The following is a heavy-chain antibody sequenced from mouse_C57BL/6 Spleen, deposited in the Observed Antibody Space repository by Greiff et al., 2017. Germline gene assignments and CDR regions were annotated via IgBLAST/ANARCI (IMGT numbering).Heavy chain of an antibody. V-gene: IGHV1-52*01. D-gene: IGHD2-1*01. Sequence: QVQLQQPGAELVRPGSSVKLSCKASGYTFTSYWMHWVKQRPIQGLEWIGNIDPSDSETHYNQKFKDKATLTVDKSSSTAYMQLSSLTSEDSAVYYCARKELYGSYEEGFYAMDYWGQGTSVTVSS. CDR1: GYTFTSYW. J-gene: IGHJ4*01. CDR2: IDPSDSET. CDR3: ARKELYGSYEEGFYAMDY.